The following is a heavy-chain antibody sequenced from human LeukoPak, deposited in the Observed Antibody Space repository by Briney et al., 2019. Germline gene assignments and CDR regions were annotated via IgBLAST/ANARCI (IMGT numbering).Heavy chain of an antibody. CDR1: GFTFSSYA. J-gene: IGHJ4*02. D-gene: IGHD5-12*01. CDR2: ISGSGGST. Sequence: GGSLRLSCAASGFTFSSYAMSWVRQAPGKGLEWVSGISGSGGSTYYAGSVKGRFTISRDNSKNTLYLQMNSLRAEDTAVYYCAKDGREWPRSLDYWGQGTLVTVSS. V-gene: IGHV3-23*01. CDR3: AKDGREWPRSLDY.